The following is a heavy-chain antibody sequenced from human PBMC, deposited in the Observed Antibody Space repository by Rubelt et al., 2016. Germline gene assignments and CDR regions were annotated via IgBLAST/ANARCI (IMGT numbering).Heavy chain of an antibody. J-gene: IGHJ4*02. CDR2: GGNT. CDR3: ARIPRGYSYGSFDY. Sequence: GGNTYYNPSLESRVTISVDTSKNQFSLKLSSVTAADTAVYYCARIPRGYSYGSFDYWGQGTLVTVSS. D-gene: IGHD5-18*01. V-gene: IGHV4-31*02.